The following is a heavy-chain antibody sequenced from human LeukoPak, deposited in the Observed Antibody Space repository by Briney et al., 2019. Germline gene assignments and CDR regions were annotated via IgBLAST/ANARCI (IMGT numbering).Heavy chain of an antibody. CDR1: GFTFSSYS. Sequence: GSLRLSCAASGFTFSSYSTNWVRQAPGKGLEWVSSISSSSSYIYYADSVKGRFTISRDNAKNSLYLQMNSLRAEDTAVYYCARDGIAEADYWGQGTLVTVSS. D-gene: IGHD6-13*01. CDR2: ISSSSSYI. CDR3: ARDGIAEADY. V-gene: IGHV3-21*01. J-gene: IGHJ4*02.